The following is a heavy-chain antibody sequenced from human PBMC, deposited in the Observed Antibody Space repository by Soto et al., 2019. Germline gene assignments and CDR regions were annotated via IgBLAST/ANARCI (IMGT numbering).Heavy chain of an antibody. J-gene: IGHJ6*02. CDR1: GGSFSGYC. CDR3: ARGVSMGAYYYYGMDV. D-gene: IGHD3-16*01. Sequence: SETLSLTCAVYGGSFSGYCWSWIRQPPGKGLEWIGEINHSGSTNYNPSLKSRVTISVDTSKNQFSLKLSSVTAADTAVYYCARGVSMGAYYYYGMDVWGQGTTVTVSS. CDR2: INHSGST. V-gene: IGHV4-34*01.